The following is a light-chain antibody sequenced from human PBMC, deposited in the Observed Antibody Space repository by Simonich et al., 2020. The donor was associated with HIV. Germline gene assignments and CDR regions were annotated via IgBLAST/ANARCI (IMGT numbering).Light chain of an antibody. CDR1: RTILNSSNNKNF. V-gene: IGKV4-1*01. Sequence: DIVMTQSPDSLDVSLGERATINCKSTRTILNSSNNKNFLAWYQQKPGPPPKLLIYWASTRESGVPDRFSARGAGTDFTLTISSLQAEDVAVYYCQQYYSTPTWTFGQGTKVEIK. CDR3: QQYYSTPTWT. CDR2: WAS. J-gene: IGKJ1*01.